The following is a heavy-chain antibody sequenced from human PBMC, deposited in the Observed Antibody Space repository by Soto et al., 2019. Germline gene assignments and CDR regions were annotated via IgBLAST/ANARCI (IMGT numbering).Heavy chain of an antibody. D-gene: IGHD3-3*01. CDR2: IYHSGST. CDR1: SGSISSSNW. CDR3: ARGVIRFPYNYCYYMDV. J-gene: IGHJ6*03. V-gene: IGHV4-4*02. Sequence: QVQLQESGPGLVKPSGTLSLTCAVSSGSISSSNWWSWVRQPPGKGLEWIGEIYHSGSTNYNPSLKSRVTTSVDKSKNQFSLKLSSVTAADTAVYYCARGVIRFPYNYCYYMDVWGKGTTVTVSS.